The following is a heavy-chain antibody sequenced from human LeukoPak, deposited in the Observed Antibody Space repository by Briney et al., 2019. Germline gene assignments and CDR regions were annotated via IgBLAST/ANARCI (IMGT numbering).Heavy chain of an antibody. V-gene: IGHV3-23*01. CDR2: VSGSGGTT. CDR3: AKRGLVGSSGFKNNWFDP. J-gene: IGHJ5*02. D-gene: IGHD3-22*01. CDR1: GSTFSSYA. Sequence: GGSLRLSCAASGSTFSSYAMSWVRQAPGKGLEWVSAVSGSGGTTYYADSVKGRFTISRDNSKDTLYLQVNSLRAEDTAVYYCAKRGLVGSSGFKNNWFDPWGQGTLVTVSS.